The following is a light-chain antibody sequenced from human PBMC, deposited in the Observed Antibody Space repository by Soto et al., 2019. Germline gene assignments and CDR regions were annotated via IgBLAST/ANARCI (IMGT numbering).Light chain of an antibody. V-gene: IGKV3-20*01. CDR3: QQYGGSPRT. Sequence: EIVLTQSPGTLSLSPGERATLSCRASQNVSSSYLAWYQHKPGQAPRLLIYGASSRATGIPDRFSGSGSGTDFTLTSSRLEPVDFAVYYCQQYGGSPRTFGQGTKVEI. CDR1: QNVSSSY. CDR2: GAS. J-gene: IGKJ1*01.